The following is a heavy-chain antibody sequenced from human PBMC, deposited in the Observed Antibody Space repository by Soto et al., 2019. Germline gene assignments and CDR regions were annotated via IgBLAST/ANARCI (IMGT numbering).Heavy chain of an antibody. V-gene: IGHV3-23*01. J-gene: IGHJ4*02. CDR2: ISGSGGST. D-gene: IGHD3-22*01. CDR1: GFTFSSYA. CDR3: AKCYYDSSGYPDY. Sequence: GGSLRLSCAASGFTFSSYAMSWVRQAPGKGLEWVSAISGSGGSTYYADSVKGRFTISRDNSKNTLYLQMNSLRAEDTTVYYCAKCYYDSSGYPDYWGQGTLVTVSS.